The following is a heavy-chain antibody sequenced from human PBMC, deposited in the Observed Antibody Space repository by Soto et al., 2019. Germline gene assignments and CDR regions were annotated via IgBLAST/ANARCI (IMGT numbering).Heavy chain of an antibody. V-gene: IGHV3-30-3*01. Sequence: GVSLRLSCVASGFTFSDYAVHWVRLAPSKGLEWVAMISYDGYNSYSADSVKGRFTISRDNSKNTLFLQMDSLRPDDTAIYYCARDGGFSYGFDYYFDYWGHGTLVTVSS. CDR1: GFTFSDYA. D-gene: IGHD3-16*01. J-gene: IGHJ4*01. CDR2: ISYDGYNS. CDR3: ARDGGFSYGFDYYFDY.